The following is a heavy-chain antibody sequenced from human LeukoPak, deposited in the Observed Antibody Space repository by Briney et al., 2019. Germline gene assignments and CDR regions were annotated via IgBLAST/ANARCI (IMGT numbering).Heavy chain of an antibody. V-gene: IGHV3-23*01. J-gene: IGHJ4*02. CDR2: ISGSGGST. CDR1: GFTFSSYA. D-gene: IGHD2-15*01. Sequence: GGSLRLSCAASGFTFSSYAMSWVRQAPGKGLEWVSAISGSGGSTYYADPVKGRFTISRDNSKNTLYLQMNSLRAEDTAVYYCAKLPIVVVVAATHYWGQGTLVTVSS. CDR3: AKLPIVVVVAATHY.